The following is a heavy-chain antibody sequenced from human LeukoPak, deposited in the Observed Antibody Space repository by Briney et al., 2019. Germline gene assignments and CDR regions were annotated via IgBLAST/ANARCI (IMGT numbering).Heavy chain of an antibody. J-gene: IGHJ4*02. CDR1: GYACSSYN. V-gene: IGHV1-46*01. Sequence: ASVKVSFKASGYACSSYNMHWVRHAPGQGLEWMGIINTSGGTTSYTQKFQGRLTMTRDTSTSTVFMELSSLRSEDTAVYYCAREIPHVYYFDNWGQGTLVTVSS. CDR2: INTSGGTT. CDR3: AREIPHVYYFDN.